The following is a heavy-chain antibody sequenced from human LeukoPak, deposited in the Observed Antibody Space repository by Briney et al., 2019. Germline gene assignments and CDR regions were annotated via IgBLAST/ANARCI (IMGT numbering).Heavy chain of an antibody. CDR1: GFTFSSYA. J-gene: IGHJ3*02. D-gene: IGHD6-13*01. Sequence: GGSLRLSCAASGFTFSSYAMSWVRQAPGKGLEWVSAISGSGGSTYYADSVKGRFTNSRDNSKNTLYLQMNSLRAEDTAVYYCAKGQQLGPDAFDIWGQGTMVTVSS. CDR2: ISGSGGST. CDR3: AKGQQLGPDAFDI. V-gene: IGHV3-23*01.